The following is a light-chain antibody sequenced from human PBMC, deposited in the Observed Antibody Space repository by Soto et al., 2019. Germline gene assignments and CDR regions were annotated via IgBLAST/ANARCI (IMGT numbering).Light chain of an antibody. CDR1: NIGRKS. Sequence: SYDLTRPPSVSVAPGQTARISCGGNNIGRKSVHWYQQKPGRAPVVVVYDDSDRPSGIPERFSGANSGDTATLTISRVEAGDEADYYCHVWDSSSGHYIFGTGTKVTVL. CDR2: DDS. J-gene: IGLJ1*01. V-gene: IGLV3-21*02. CDR3: HVWDSSSGHYI.